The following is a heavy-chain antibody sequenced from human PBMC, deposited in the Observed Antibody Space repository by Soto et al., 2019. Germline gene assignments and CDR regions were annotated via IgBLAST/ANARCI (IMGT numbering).Heavy chain of an antibody. CDR1: GYTFTSYG. J-gene: IGHJ5*02. CDR2: ISAYNGNT. D-gene: IGHD3-9*01. Sequence: ASVKVSCKASGYTFTSYGISWVRQAPGQGLEWMGWISAYNGNTNYAQKLQGRVTMTTDTSTSTAYMELRGLRSDDTAVYYCARGGVYYDILTGNPNNWFDPWGQGTLVTVSS. V-gene: IGHV1-18*01. CDR3: ARGGVYYDILTGNPNNWFDP.